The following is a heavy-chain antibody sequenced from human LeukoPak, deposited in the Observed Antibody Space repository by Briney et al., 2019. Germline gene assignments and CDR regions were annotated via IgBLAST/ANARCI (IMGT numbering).Heavy chain of an antibody. V-gene: IGHV3-74*01. CDR3: FSFYEAY. Sequence: GGSLRLSCAASGNYWMHWVRQAPGKGLVWVSHINSDGSWTSYADSVKGRFTISKDNAKITVYLQMNNLRAEDTAVYYCFSFYEAYWGRGTLVTVSS. CDR2: INSDGSWT. CDR1: GNYW. D-gene: IGHD2/OR15-2a*01. J-gene: IGHJ4*02.